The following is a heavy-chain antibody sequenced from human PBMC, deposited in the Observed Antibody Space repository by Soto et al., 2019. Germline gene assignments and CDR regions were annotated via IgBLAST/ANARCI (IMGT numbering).Heavy chain of an antibody. Sequence: SETLSLTCTVSGGSVSSGSYYWSWIRQPPGKGLEWIGYIYYSGSTNYNPSLKSRVTISVDTSKNQFSLKLSSVTAADTAVYYCARYSGYDSLFAYCGQGTLVTGSS. J-gene: IGHJ4*02. CDR2: IYYSGST. CDR3: ARYSGYDSLFAY. V-gene: IGHV4-61*01. D-gene: IGHD5-12*01. CDR1: GGSVSSGSYY.